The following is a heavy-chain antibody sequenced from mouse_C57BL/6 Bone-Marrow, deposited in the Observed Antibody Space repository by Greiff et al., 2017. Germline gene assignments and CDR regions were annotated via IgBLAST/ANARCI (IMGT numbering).Heavy chain of an antibody. CDR2: IHPNSGST. D-gene: IGHD1-1*01. J-gene: IGHJ3*01. CDR1: GYTFTSYW. V-gene: IGHV1-64*01. CDR3: AREGYYGQFAY. Sequence: QVQLQQPGAELVKPGASVKLSCKASGYTFTSYWMHWVKQRPGQGLEWIGMIHPNSGSTNYNEKFKSKATLTVDKSSSTAYMQLSSLTSEDSAVYYCAREGYYGQFAYWGRGTLVTVSA.